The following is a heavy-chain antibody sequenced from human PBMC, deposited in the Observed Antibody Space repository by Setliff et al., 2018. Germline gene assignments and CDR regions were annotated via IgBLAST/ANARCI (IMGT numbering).Heavy chain of an antibody. CDR3: ARAISGWYSAHYYYMDV. D-gene: IGHD6-19*01. V-gene: IGHV4-61*09. J-gene: IGHJ6*03. Sequence: PSETLSLTCSVSGGSISSGSDYWTWIRQPAGKGLEWIGHIYTSGSTNYNPSLESRVTISVDASKNQLSLNLRSVTAADTAVYYCARAISGWYSAHYYYMDVWGKGTTVTVSS. CDR2: IYTSGST. CDR1: GGSISSGSDY.